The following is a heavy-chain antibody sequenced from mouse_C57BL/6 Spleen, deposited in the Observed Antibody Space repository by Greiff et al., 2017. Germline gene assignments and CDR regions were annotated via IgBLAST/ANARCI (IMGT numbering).Heavy chain of an antibody. CDR2: IYPGDGDT. CDR3: ARLHDV. Sequence: VQLQQSGPELVKPGASVKISCKASGYAFSSSWMNWVKQRPGKGLEWIGRIYPGDGDTNYNGKFKGKATLTADKSSSTASMQLSSLTSEDSAVYFCARLHDVWGTGTTVTVSS. J-gene: IGHJ1*03. CDR1: GYAFSSSW. V-gene: IGHV1-82*01.